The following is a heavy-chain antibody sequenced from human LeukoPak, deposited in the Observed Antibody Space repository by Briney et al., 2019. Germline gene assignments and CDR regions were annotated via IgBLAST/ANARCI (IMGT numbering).Heavy chain of an antibody. D-gene: IGHD3-22*01. CDR3: ARRAGFVYQSSGYYYFDL. Sequence: ATVKVSCKASGYDLTNHDIIWVRHTTGQGLEWMGWMNPNSGNRAYAQKFQDRVTMARDTFRSTVHMELSSLRSEDTAVYYCARRAGFVYQSSGYYYFDLWAREPWSPSPQ. CDR2: MNPNSGNR. CDR1: GYDLTNHD. J-gene: IGHJ4*02. V-gene: IGHV1-8*01.